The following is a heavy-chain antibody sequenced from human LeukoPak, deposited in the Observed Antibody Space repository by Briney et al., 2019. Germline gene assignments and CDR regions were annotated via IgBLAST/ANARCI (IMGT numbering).Heavy chain of an antibody. D-gene: IGHD5/OR15-5a*01. CDR2: ISGSGDRT. Sequence: GESLRLSCAASGFTFNNYAMNWVRQAPGKGLEWVSAISGSGDRTYYADSVKGRFTISRDNSKNTLFLQMNSLRAEDTAVYYCARLSDYVDYWGQGTLVTVSS. J-gene: IGHJ4*02. CDR3: ARLSDYVDY. CDR1: GFTFNNYA. V-gene: IGHV3-23*01.